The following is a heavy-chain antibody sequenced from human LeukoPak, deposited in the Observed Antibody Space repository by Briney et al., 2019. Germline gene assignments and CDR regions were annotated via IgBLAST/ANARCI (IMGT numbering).Heavy chain of an antibody. CDR2: INPETGGT. CDR1: GYRFTGYY. D-gene: IGHD3-10*01. J-gene: IGHJ6*03. Sequence: ASVKVSCKASGYRFTGYYIHWVRQAPGQGLEWLGCINPETGGTNYAPQFKGRVTITSDTSISTAYMELPSLTSDGTALYYCARAGINYFYIEVWAKGTALTVSS. CDR3: ARAGINYFYIEV. V-gene: IGHV1-2*02.